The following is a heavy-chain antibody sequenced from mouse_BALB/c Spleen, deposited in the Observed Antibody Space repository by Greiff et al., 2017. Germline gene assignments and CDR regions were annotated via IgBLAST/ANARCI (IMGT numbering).Heavy chain of an antibody. Sequence: EVMLVESGGGLVQPGGSLRLSCATSGFTFTDYYMSWVRQPPGKALEWLGFIRNKANGYTTEYSASVKGRFTISRDNSQSILYLQMNTLRAEDSATYYCARDAYDWFAYWGQGTLVTVSA. CDR3: ARDAYDWFAY. CDR2: IRNKANGYTT. CDR1: GFTFTDYY. J-gene: IGHJ3*01. D-gene: IGHD2-12*01. V-gene: IGHV7-3*02.